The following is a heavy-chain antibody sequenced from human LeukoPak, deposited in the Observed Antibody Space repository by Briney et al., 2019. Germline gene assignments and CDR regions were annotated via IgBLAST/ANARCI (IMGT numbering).Heavy chain of an antibody. J-gene: IGHJ4*02. CDR3: ARSYTSAWGWEKLDY. D-gene: IGHD3-16*02. CDR1: GGSIRSDKW. Sequence: RASETLSLTCAVSGGSIRSDKWWSWVRQPPGKGLEWIGEMDFSGNTKYNPSLKSRVTISVDESKNQFFLQLRSVSAADTALYCCARSYTSAWGWEKLDYWGQGILVTVSS. V-gene: IGHV4-4*01. CDR2: MDFSGNT.